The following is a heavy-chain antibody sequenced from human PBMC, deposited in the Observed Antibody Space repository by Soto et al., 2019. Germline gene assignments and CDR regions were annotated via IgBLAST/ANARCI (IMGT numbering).Heavy chain of an antibody. Sequence: EVQLLESGGDLVQPGGSLRLSCAASGFTFSSYAMSWVRQAPGKGLEWVSAISSSGGSTYYADSVKGRFTISRDNSKNTLYLQMNSLRAEDTAVYYCAKDGWIAARSYDYWGQGTLVTVSS. CDR1: GFTFSSYA. CDR2: ISSSGGST. CDR3: AKDGWIAARSYDY. D-gene: IGHD6-6*01. J-gene: IGHJ4*02. V-gene: IGHV3-23*01.